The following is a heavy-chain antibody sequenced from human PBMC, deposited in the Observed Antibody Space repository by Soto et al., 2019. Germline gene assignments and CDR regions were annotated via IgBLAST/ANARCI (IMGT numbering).Heavy chain of an antibody. CDR3: GRDLTSNANCIDP. D-gene: IGHD2-2*01. J-gene: IGHJ5*02. V-gene: IGHV4-30-4*01. CDR2: IYYTGKT. Sequence: PSESLSLTCIVSGDSIHIGAYYWTWIRQRPGKGLEWMGYIYYTGKTYYNPSLESRLTMSVDRSKNQFSLRLTSVTAADTAVYFCGRDLTSNANCIDPWGQGTLVTVSS. CDR1: GDSIHIGAYY.